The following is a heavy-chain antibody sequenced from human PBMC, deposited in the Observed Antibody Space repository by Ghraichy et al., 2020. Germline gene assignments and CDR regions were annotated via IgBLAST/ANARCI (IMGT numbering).Heavy chain of an antibody. V-gene: IGHV3-23*01. Sequence: GESLNISCAASGFTFSSYAMSWVRQAPGKGLEWVSAISGSGGSTYYADSVKGRFTISRDNSKNTLYLQMNSLRAEDTAVYYCAKGSIAVAATIDHEESYAFDIWGQGTMVTVSS. CDR1: GFTFSSYA. D-gene: IGHD6-19*01. CDR2: ISGSGGST. J-gene: IGHJ3*02. CDR3: AKGSIAVAATIDHEESYAFDI.